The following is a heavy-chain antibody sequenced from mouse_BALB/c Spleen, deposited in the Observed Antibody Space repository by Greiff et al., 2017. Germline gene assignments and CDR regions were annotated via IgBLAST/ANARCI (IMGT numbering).Heavy chain of an antibody. V-gene: IGHV5-4*02. CDR1: GFTFSDYY. J-gene: IGHJ1*01. CDR3: ARDRYYGSSYNWYFDV. Sequence: EVQVVESGGGLVKPGGSLKLSCAASGFTFSDYYMYWVRQTPEKRLEWVATISDGGSYTYYPDSVKGRFTISRDNAKNNLYLQMSSLKSEDTAMYYCARDRYYGSSYNWYFDVWGAGTTVTVSS. D-gene: IGHD1-1*01. CDR2: ISDGGSYT.